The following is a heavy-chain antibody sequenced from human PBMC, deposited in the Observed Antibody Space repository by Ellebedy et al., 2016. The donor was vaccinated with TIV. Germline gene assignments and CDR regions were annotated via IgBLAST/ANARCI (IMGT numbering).Heavy chain of an antibody. Sequence: GESLKISXAASGLTLSNYWMHWVRQAPGKGLVWVSHISSDGSSTTYADSVKGRFTVSRDNAKNTLYLQMNSLRAEDTAVYYCASDAFDIWGQGTMVTVSS. CDR2: ISSDGSST. CDR3: ASDAFDI. CDR1: GLTLSNYW. J-gene: IGHJ3*02. V-gene: IGHV3-74*01.